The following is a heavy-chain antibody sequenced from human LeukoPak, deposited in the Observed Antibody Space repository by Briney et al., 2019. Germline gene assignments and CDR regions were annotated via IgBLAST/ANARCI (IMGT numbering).Heavy chain of an antibody. J-gene: IGHJ4*02. CDR3: AKDRRGSCNAGSCYCCDY. Sequence: GGSLRLSCTASEFTFNSYGMHWVRQAPGKGLEWVAFIRFDGSDEHYADSVKGRFTISRDNSKNTLYLQMNSLRAEETAVYYCAKDRRGSCNAGSCYCCDYWGRGALVTVSS. V-gene: IGHV3-30*02. CDR1: EFTFNSYG. CDR2: IRFDGSDE. D-gene: IGHD2-15*01.